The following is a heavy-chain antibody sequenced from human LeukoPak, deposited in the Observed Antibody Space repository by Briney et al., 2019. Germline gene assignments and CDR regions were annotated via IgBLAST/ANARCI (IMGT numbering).Heavy chain of an antibody. CDR2: ISYDGSNK. D-gene: IGHD5-12*01. Sequence: GGSLRLSCAASGFTFSSYGMHWVRQAPAKGLEWVAVISYDGSNKYYADSVKGRFTISRDNSKNTLYLQMNSLRAEDTAVYYCAKDSSGYTFDPWGQGTLVTVSS. CDR3: AKDSSGYTFDP. V-gene: IGHV3-30*18. CDR1: GFTFSSYG. J-gene: IGHJ5*02.